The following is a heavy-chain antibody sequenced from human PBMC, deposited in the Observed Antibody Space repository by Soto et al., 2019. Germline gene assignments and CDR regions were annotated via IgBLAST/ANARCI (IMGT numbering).Heavy chain of an antibody. CDR2: TYYRSKWYN. V-gene: IGHV6-1*01. Sequence: QTLSLTCAISGDSVSSNSAAWNWIRQSPSRGLEWLGRTYYRSKWYNDYAVSVKSRIPINPDPSKNQFSLQLNSVTPEDKAVYYCASRRAARGGYYYYGRDVWGEGTTVTVS. D-gene: IGHD6-6*01. CDR3: ASRRAARGGYYYYGRDV. J-gene: IGHJ6*02. CDR1: GDSVSSNSAA.